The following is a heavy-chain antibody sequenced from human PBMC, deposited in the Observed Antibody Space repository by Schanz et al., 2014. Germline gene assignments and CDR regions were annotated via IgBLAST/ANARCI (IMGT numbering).Heavy chain of an antibody. D-gene: IGHD3-22*01. J-gene: IGHJ4*02. CDR3: ARDYYDSSGYYYCDY. V-gene: IGHV1-2*04. CDR1: GYTFTGYY. Sequence: QGQLVQSGAEVKKPGASLKVSCKASGYTFTGYYMHWVRQAPGQGLEWMGWINPNSGTTNYAQKFQGWVTMTRDTSISTAYMELSRLKSEDTAMYYCARDYYDSSGYYYCDYWGQGTLVTVSS. CDR2: INPNSGTT.